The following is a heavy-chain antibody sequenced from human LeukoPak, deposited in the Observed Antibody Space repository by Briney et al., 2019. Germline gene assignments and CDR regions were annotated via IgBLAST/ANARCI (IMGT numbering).Heavy chain of an antibody. Sequence: GGSLRLSCVASGFTFSSIGMTWVRQAPGKGLEWVSAISGSGANIYYSDSIKGRFTISRDNSKNTLYLLMNSLRAEDTAVYYCAKNEQLGSYWYYWGQGALVTVFS. CDR3: AKNEQLGSYWYY. D-gene: IGHD1-1*01. CDR2: ISGSGANI. J-gene: IGHJ4*02. V-gene: IGHV3-23*01. CDR1: GFTFSSIG.